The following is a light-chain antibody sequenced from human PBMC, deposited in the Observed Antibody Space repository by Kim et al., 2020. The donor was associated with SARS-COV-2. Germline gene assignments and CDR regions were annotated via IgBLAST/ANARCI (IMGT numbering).Light chain of an antibody. J-gene: IGLJ3*02. CDR2: ELT. CDR1: SRGVGAYDR. Sequence: GQPVAISSTGTSRGVGAYDRVGGDQQSPGTAPKRMIYELTHRPPGVPDRFSGAKAGNTASLTISGLQAEDEGDYYCSSYTNTDSFVFGGGTQLTVL. V-gene: IGLV2-18*02. CDR3: SSYTNTDSFV.